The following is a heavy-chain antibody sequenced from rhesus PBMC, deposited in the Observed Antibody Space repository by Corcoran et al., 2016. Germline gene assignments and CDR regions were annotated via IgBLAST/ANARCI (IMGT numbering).Heavy chain of an antibody. CDR3: ARHLSPYTVPDWYFDL. CDR1: GGSISSSY. V-gene: IGHV4S11*01. CDR2: IDSSGTP. J-gene: IGHJ2*01. D-gene: IGHD4-23*01. Sequence: QVQLQESGPGLVKPSETLSLTCAVSGGSISSSYWSWIRQAPGTGLEWIGRIDSSGTPSYTPSLKRRVTLSEGTSKNQFSLQLSSVTAADTAVYYCARHLSPYTVPDWYFDLWGPGTPITISS.